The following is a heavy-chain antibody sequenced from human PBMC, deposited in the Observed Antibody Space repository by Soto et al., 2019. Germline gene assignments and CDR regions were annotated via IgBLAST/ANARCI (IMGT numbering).Heavy chain of an antibody. J-gene: IGHJ4*02. V-gene: IGHV3-11*03. CDR1: GFTFSDYY. Sequence: PGGSLRLSCAASGFTFSDYYMNWIRQAPGKGLEWVSYISSTSIYTGYADSVKGRFTISRDNAKNSLYLQMNSLRAEDTAVYYCANSKTRYDPPLLWGQGTLVTVSS. CDR2: ISSTSIYT. CDR3: ANSKTRYDPPLL. D-gene: IGHD3-9*01.